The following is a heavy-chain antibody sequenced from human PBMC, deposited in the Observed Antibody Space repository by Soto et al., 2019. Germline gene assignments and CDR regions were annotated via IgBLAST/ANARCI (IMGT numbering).Heavy chain of an antibody. CDR3: AKWGKVAAGLDY. J-gene: IGHJ4*02. D-gene: IGHD2-15*01. CDR1: GFTFTSSA. V-gene: IGHV1-58*02. Sequence: SVKVSCKASGFTFTSSAMQWVRQARGQRLEWIGWIVVGSGNTNYAQKFQERVTITRDMSTSTAYMELSSLRSEDTAVYYCAKWGKVAAGLDYWGQGTLVTVSS. CDR2: IVVGSGNT.